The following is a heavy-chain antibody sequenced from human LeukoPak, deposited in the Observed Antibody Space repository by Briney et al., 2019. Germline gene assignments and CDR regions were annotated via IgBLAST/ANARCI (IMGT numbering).Heavy chain of an antibody. D-gene: IGHD1-26*01. CDR1: GFTFSTYA. CDR2: IGGSGGST. Sequence: GGSLRLSCAASGFTFSTYAMSWVRQAPGKGLEWVSAIGGSGGSTYYADSVKGRFTISRDNSKNTLYLQIYSLRAEDTAVYYCAKVWGEIVGATTDWGQGTLVTVSS. CDR3: AKVWGEIVGATTD. V-gene: IGHV3-23*01. J-gene: IGHJ4*02.